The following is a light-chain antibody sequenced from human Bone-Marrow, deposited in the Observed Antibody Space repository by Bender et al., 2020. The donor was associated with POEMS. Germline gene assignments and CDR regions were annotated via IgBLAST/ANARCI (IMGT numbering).Light chain of an antibody. V-gene: IGLV3-21*04. CDR1: DIESKG. CDR2: YDG. CDR3: QVYDSSGDPVI. Sequence: SYILTQPPSLSVAPGETARVPCGGDDIESKGVHWYQQKPGQAPVLVISYDGDRPSGIPERFSVSNSGNTATLTISRVEAGDEADYYCQVYDSSGDPVIFGGGTALTVL. J-gene: IGLJ2*01.